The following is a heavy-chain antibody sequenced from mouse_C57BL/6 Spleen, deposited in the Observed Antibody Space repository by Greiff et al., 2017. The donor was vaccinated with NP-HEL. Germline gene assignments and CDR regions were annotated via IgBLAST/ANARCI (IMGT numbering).Heavy chain of an antibody. J-gene: IGHJ1*03. CDR2: SRNKANDYTT. V-gene: IGHV7-1*01. CDR1: GFTFSDFY. Sequence: EVQVVESGGGLVQSGRSLRLSCATSGFTFSDFYMEWVRQAPGKGLEWIAASRNKANDYTTEYSASVKGRFIVSRDTSQSILYLQMNALRAEDTDSYDCARDAADEYFDVWGTGTTVTVSS. CDR3: ARDAADEYFDV.